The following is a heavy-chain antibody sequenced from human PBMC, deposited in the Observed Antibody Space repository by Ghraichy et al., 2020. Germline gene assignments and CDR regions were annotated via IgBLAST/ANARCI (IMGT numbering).Heavy chain of an antibody. V-gene: IGHV4-30-2*01. Sequence: SETLSLTCAVSGGSISSGGYSWSWIRQPPGKGLEWIGYIYHSGITYYNPSLKSLVTISVDRSQTQFSLKLISVTAADTAVYYFAGDTGSGIDALDIWGHGKRVTVSS. D-gene: IGHD3-10*01. J-gene: IGHJ3*02. CDR1: GGSISSGGYS. CDR3: AGDTGSGIDALDI. CDR2: IYHSGIT.